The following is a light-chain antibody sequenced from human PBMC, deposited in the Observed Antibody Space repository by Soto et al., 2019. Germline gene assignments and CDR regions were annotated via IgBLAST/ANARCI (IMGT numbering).Light chain of an antibody. Sequence: QSALTQPASVSGSPGQSITISCTGTSTDVGCSNYVSWYKQHPGKAPKLMIYDVSNRPSGVSNRFSGSKSGNTASLTISGLQAEDEADYYCSSYTTTSTLVFGGGTKLTVL. J-gene: IGLJ2*01. V-gene: IGLV2-14*01. CDR1: STDVGCSNY. CDR2: DVS. CDR3: SSYTTTSTLV.